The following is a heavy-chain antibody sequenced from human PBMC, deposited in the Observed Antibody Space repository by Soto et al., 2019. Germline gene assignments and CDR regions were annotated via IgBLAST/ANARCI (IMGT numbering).Heavy chain of an antibody. D-gene: IGHD7-27*01. Sequence: GGSLRLSCAASGFTFSHYYMSWIRQAPGKGLEWVSYISSNGSTIYYAASVKGRFTISRDNARISVNLQVNGLRAEDTAVYYCARSSGVGYAFEIWGQGAMVTVSS. V-gene: IGHV3-11*01. CDR3: ARSSGVGYAFEI. CDR2: ISSNGSTI. J-gene: IGHJ3*02. CDR1: GFTFSHYY.